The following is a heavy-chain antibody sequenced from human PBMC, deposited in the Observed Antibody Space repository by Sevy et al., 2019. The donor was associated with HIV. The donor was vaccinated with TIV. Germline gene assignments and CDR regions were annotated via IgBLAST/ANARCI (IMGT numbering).Heavy chain of an antibody. CDR1: GFTFSSYW. CDR3: ARDTTAYYDFWSGYYTGMDV. J-gene: IGHJ6*02. CDR2: IKQDGSEK. D-gene: IGHD3-3*01. V-gene: IGHV3-7*01. Sequence: GGSLRLSCAASGFTFSSYWMSWVRQAPGKGLEWVANIKQDGSEKYDVDSGKGRFTISRDNAKNSLYVQMNSLRAEDTAVYYCARDTTAYYDFWSGYYTGMDVWGQGTTVTVSS.